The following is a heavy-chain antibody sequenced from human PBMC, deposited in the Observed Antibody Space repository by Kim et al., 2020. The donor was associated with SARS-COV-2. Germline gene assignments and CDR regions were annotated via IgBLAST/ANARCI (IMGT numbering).Heavy chain of an antibody. J-gene: IGHJ4*02. Sequence: ADSVKGRFTISRDNAKNTLYLQMNSLRDEDTAVYYCVRESAAVVTYYFDYWGQGTLVTVSS. D-gene: IGHD6-13*01. V-gene: IGHV3-74*01. CDR3: VRESAAVVTYYFDY.